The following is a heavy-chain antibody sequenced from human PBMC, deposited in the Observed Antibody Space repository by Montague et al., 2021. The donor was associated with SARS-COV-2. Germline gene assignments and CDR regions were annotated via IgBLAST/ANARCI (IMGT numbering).Heavy chain of an antibody. CDR2: IYSGGST. V-gene: IGHV3-66*02. CDR1: GFTVSSNY. CDR3: ARGQRRYGSGSYYGPHYYYYGMDV. J-gene: IGHJ6*02. D-gene: IGHD3-10*01. Sequence: SLRLSCAASGFTVSSNYMSWVRQAPGKGLEWVSVIYSGGSTYYADSVKGRFTISRDNSKNTLYLQMNSLRAEDTAVYYCARGQRRYGSGSYYGPHYYYYGMDVWGQGTTVTVSS.